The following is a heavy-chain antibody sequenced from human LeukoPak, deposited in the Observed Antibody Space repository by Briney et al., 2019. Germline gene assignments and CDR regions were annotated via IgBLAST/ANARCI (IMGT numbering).Heavy chain of an antibody. CDR1: GFTFSSYS. CDR2: IGSSGSFI. Sequence: GGSLRLSCAASGFTFSSYSMNWVRQAPGEGLEWVSSIGSSGSFIYYADSVKGRFTISRDNARNSLFLQMNSLRAEDTAVYYCARDLRYCSSASCSENGAFDIWGQGTMVTVSS. CDR3: ARDLRYCSSASCSENGAFDI. J-gene: IGHJ3*02. V-gene: IGHV3-21*01. D-gene: IGHD2-2*01.